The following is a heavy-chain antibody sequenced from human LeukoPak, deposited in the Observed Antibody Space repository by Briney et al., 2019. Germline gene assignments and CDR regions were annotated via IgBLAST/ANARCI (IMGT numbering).Heavy chain of an antibody. Sequence: AGTLRLSCEDPRSTISSNALNWVRQDPGKGLEWVSAIGSGGGSTDYADSVQGRFTISRDNSKSTLYLQMNSLRAEDTAVYYCAKGFLGGTDQYFDSWGQGTLVTVSS. CDR1: RSTISSNA. CDR3: AKGFLGGTDQYFDS. J-gene: IGHJ4*02. V-gene: IGHV3-23*01. CDR2: IGSGGGST. D-gene: IGHD6-19*01.